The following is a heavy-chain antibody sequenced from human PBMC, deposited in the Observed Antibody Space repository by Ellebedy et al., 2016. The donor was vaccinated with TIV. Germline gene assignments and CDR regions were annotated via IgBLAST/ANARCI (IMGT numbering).Heavy chain of an antibody. CDR2: VFYNANT. J-gene: IGHJ4*02. Sequence: SETLSLTCGVYGGSLSGYYWSWIRQSPGKGLEWIGYVFYNANTNYNPSLQSRVTISADTSKNQFSLKLSSVTAADTAVYYCATYTMGRLDYWGQGTLVTVSS. CDR3: ATYTMGRLDY. D-gene: IGHD1-1*01. CDR1: GGSLSGYY. V-gene: IGHV4-59*08.